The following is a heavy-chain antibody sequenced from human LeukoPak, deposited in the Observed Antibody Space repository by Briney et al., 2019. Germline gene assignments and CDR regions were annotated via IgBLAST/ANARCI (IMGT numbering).Heavy chain of an antibody. CDR2: INPNSGGT. CDR1: GYTFTGYY. J-gene: IGHJ4*02. CDR3: AREGSYGYYGLDY. D-gene: IGHD5-18*01. V-gene: IGHV1-2*06. Sequence: ASVKVSCKASGYTFTGYYMHWVRQAPGQGLEWMGRINPNSGGTNYAQKFQGRVTMTRDTSISTAYMELSRLRSDDTAVYYCAREGSYGYYGLDYWGQGTLVTVSS.